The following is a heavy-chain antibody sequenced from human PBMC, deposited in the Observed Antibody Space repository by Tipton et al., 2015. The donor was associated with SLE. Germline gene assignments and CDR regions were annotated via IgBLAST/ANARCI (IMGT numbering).Heavy chain of an antibody. CDR1: GGSISSSSYY. J-gene: IGHJ4*02. CDR2: IYYSGST. CDR3: ARRGYDSSGFFDY. D-gene: IGHD3-22*01. Sequence: TLSLTCTVSGGSISSSSYYWGWIRQPPGKGLEWIGSIYYSGSTYYNPPLKSRVTISVDTSKNQFSLKLSSVTAADTAVYYCARRGYDSSGFFDYWGQGTLVTVSS. V-gene: IGHV4-39*01.